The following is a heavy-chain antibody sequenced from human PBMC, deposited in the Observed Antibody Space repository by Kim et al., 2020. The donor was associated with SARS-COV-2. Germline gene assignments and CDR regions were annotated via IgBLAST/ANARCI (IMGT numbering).Heavy chain of an antibody. CDR1: GYSFTSYW. D-gene: IGHD6-19*01. CDR2: IYPGNSDP. Sequence: GESLKISCKASGYSFTSYWIGWVRQMPGKGLEWMGIIYPGNSDPRYSPSFQGQVSISAEKSVNTAYLQWSGLKASDTAMYFCATTLRVPGNIDGFEFWGQGTLVTVSS. J-gene: IGHJ4*02. V-gene: IGHV5-51*01. CDR3: ATTLRVPGNIDGFEF.